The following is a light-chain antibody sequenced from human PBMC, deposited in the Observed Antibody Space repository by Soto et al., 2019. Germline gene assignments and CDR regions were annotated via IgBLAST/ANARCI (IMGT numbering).Light chain of an antibody. J-gene: IGKJ4*01. Sequence: EIVMTQSPATLSVSPGERATLSCRSSQSVSSNLAWYQQKPGQTPKLLIYVASTRATGIPARFSGSGSGTEFTLNISSLQSEDFAVYYCQQYNVWPITFGGGTKVEFK. CDR2: VAS. CDR3: QQYNVWPIT. V-gene: IGKV3-15*01. CDR1: QSVSSN.